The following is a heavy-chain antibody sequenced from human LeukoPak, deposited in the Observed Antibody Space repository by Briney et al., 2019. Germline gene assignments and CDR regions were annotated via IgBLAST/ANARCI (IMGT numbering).Heavy chain of an antibody. CDR1: GYTLIELS. D-gene: IGHD2-15*01. J-gene: IGHJ5*02. CDR3: ATVRGGYCSGGSCRAVNWFDP. CDR2: FDPEDGET. Sequence: ASVKVSCKVSGYTLIELSMHWVRQPPGKGLEWMGGFDPEDGETIYAQKFQGRVTMTEDTSTDTAYMALSSLRSEDTAVYYCATVRGGYCSGGSCRAVNWFDPWGQGTLVTVSS. V-gene: IGHV1-24*01.